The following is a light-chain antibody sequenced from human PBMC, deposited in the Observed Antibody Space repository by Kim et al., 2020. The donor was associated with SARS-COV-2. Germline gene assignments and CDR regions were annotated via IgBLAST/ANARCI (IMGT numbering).Light chain of an antibody. CDR3: QAWDTSTYV. CDR1: KLGDKY. Sequence: SYVLTQPPSVSVSPGQTASITCSGDKLGDKYASWYQLRPGQSPVLVIYQDTKRPSGISERFSGSNSGNTATLTISGTQAMDEADYYCQAWDTSTYVFGTGTKVTVL. J-gene: IGLJ1*01. CDR2: QDT. V-gene: IGLV3-1*01.